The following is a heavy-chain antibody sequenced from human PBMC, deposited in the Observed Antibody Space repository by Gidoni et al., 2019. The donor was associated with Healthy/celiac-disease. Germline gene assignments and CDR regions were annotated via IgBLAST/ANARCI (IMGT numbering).Heavy chain of an antibody. CDR3: ARERVAAVRKYYYYMDV. CDR2: IYSGGST. V-gene: IGHV3-53*01. CDR1: GFPVSSNY. J-gene: IGHJ6*03. Sequence: EVQLVESGGGLIQPGGSLRLSCAASGFPVSSNYMSWVRQAPGKGLEWVSCIYSGGSTYYADSVKGRFTISRDNSKNTLYLQMNSLRAEDTAVYYCARERVAAVRKYYYYMDVWGKGTTVTVSS. D-gene: IGHD6-13*01.